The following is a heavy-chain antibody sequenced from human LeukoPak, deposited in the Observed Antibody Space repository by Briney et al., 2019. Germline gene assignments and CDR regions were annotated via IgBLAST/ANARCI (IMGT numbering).Heavy chain of an antibody. V-gene: IGHV4-59*01. Sequence: SETLSLTCTVSGGSMNYYYWMWVRQPPGKGLEWVGYIYYSGGTHYNPSLKSRVTMLVDTSKNQFSLKLTAVTAADTAVYYCARETPGAGHFDYWGQGSLVTVSS. CDR1: GGSMNYYY. J-gene: IGHJ4*02. D-gene: IGHD7-27*01. CDR2: IYYSGGT. CDR3: ARETPGAGHFDY.